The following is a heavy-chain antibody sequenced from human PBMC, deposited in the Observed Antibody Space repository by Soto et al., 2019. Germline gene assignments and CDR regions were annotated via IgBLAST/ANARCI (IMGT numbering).Heavy chain of an antibody. CDR1: GGSITDYS. CDR2: IFSSGST. D-gene: IGHD2-21*02. J-gene: IGHJ5*02. Sequence: PSETLSLTCTVSGGSITDYSWVWIRQPAGKGLEWIGRIFSSGSTNYNPSLKGRITMSLDTSKNQFSLKLNSATATDTAIYFCARDQGVVFTADNWFDPWGQGIRVTVSS. CDR3: ARDQGVVFTADNWFDP. V-gene: IGHV4-4*07.